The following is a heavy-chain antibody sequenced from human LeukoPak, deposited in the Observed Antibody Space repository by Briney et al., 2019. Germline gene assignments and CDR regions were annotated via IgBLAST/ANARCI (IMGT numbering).Heavy chain of an antibody. CDR1: GYTFTGYY. CDR2: INPNSSGP. CDR3: ARAAVAGTDWFDP. D-gene: IGHD6-19*01. V-gene: IGHV1-2*02. J-gene: IGHJ5*02. Sequence: ASVTVSCKASGYTFTGYYMHWVRHAPGQLLECMGWINPNSSGPNYAQNFQGRVTMIRDTSISTAYMELSRLRSDDTAVYYCARAAVAGTDWFDPWGQGTLVTVSS.